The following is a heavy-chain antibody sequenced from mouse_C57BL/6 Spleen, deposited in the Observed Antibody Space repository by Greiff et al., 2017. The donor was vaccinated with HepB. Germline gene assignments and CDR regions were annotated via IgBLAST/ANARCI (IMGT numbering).Heavy chain of an antibody. CDR3: ARGRNWDYFDY. CDR2: IYPGDGDT. D-gene: IGHD4-1*01. J-gene: IGHJ2*01. V-gene: IGHV1-82*01. Sequence: VQRVESGPELVKPGASVKISCKASGYAFSSSWMNWVKQRPGKGLEWIGRIYPGDGDTNYNGKFKGKATLTADKSSSTAYMQLSSLTSEDSAVYFCARGRNWDYFDYWGQGTTLTVSS. CDR1: GYAFSSSW.